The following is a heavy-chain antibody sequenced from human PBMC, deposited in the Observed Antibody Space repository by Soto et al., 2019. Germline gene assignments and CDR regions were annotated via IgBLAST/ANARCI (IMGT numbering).Heavy chain of an antibody. CDR3: ARGAGYYDSSGYYYGLDY. D-gene: IGHD3-22*01. J-gene: IGHJ4*02. CDR2: IYYSGST. CDR1: GGSISSSSYY. V-gene: IGHV4-39*01. Sequence: GPGPPSETLSLTCTVSGGSISSSSYYWGWIRQPPGKGLEWIGSIYYSGSTYYNPSLKSRVTISVDTSKNQFSLKLSSVTTADTAVYYCARGAGYYDSSGYYYGLDYWGQGTQVTVSS.